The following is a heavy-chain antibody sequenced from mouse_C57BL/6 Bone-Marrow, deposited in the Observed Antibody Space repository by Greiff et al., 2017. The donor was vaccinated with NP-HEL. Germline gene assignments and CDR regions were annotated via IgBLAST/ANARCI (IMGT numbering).Heavy chain of an antibody. V-gene: IGHV14-4*01. J-gene: IGHJ2*01. CDR2: IDPENGDT. D-gene: IGHD1-1*01. Sequence: EVQLQQSGAELVRPGASVKLSCTASGFNIKDDYMHWVKQRPEQGLEWIGWIDPENGDTEYASKFQGKATITADTSSNTAYLQLSSLTSEDTAVDYCTTGSSFFYFDYWGQGTTLTVSS. CDR3: TTGSSFFYFDY. CDR1: GFNIKDDY.